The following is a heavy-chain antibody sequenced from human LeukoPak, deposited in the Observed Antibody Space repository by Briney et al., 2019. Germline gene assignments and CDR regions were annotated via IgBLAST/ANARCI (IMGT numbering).Heavy chain of an antibody. CDR1: GFILSSYE. Sequence: GGSLRLSCAASGFILSSYEMNWVRQAPGKGLEWVSYISSSGSTIYYADSVKGRFTISRDNSKNTLYLQMNSLRAEDTAVYYCAEGEYCSSTSCYPRPFDYWGQGTLVTVSS. CDR2: ISSSGSTI. D-gene: IGHD2-2*01. J-gene: IGHJ4*02. CDR3: AEGEYCSSTSCYPRPFDY. V-gene: IGHV3-48*03.